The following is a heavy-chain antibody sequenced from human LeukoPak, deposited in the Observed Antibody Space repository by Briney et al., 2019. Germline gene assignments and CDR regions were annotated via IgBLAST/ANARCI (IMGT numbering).Heavy chain of an antibody. Sequence: SETLSLTCTVSGGSISNYYWNWIRQSPGKGLEWIGYILSSGSTHHNPSLTSRISLSVDTSKNQFSLKLSSVTAADTAVYYCARAGPQYSSSWYYFDYWGQGTLVTVSS. J-gene: IGHJ4*02. V-gene: IGHV4-4*09. CDR2: ILSSGST. D-gene: IGHD6-13*01. CDR3: ARAGPQYSSSWYYFDY. CDR1: GGSISNYY.